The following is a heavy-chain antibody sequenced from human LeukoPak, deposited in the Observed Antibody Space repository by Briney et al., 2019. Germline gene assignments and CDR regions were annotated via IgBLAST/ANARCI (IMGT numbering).Heavy chain of an antibody. V-gene: IGHV4-31*02. CDR2: IYNTGST. Sequence: SETLSLTCSVSGGSFSSGGHYWSWIRQHPGKGLEWRGYIYNTGSTYYNPSLKSRITISIDTSKNQFSLKLSSVTAADTAVYFCARALDYYDTSGYYPIHYYFYGMDVWGQGTTVTVSS. J-gene: IGHJ6*02. D-gene: IGHD3-22*01. CDR1: GGSFSSGGHY. CDR3: ARALDYYDTSGYYPIHYYFYGMDV.